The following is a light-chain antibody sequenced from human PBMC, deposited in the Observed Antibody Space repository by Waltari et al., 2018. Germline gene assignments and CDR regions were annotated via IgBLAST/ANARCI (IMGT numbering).Light chain of an antibody. Sequence: EIVLTQSPVTLSLSPGERATLSCRASQSVSSSYLAWYQQKPGQAPRLLIYGAATRATGIPARFSGSGSGTDFTLTISSLEPEDFAVYYCQHRDHWPPDATFGPGTKVDSK. CDR3: QHRDHWPPDAT. CDR2: GAA. V-gene: IGKV3D-20*02. CDR1: QSVSSSY. J-gene: IGKJ3*01.